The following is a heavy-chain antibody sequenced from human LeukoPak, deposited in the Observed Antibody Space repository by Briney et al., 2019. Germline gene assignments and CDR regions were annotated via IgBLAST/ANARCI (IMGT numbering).Heavy chain of an antibody. CDR1: GFTFSSYW. CDR3: ARGGGLDV. V-gene: IGHV3-7*03. CDR2: INHNGNVN. J-gene: IGHJ6*02. D-gene: IGHD3-16*01. Sequence: GGSLRLSCAASGFTFSSYWMNWARQAPGKGLEWVASINHNGNVNYYVDSVKGRFTISRDNAKKSLYLQMSNLRAEDTAVYFCARGGGLDVWGQGATVTVSS.